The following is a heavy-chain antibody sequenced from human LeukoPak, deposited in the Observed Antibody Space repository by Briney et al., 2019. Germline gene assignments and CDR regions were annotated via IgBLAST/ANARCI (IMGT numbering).Heavy chain of an antibody. D-gene: IGHD3-10*01. CDR1: GYTFTGYY. CDR2: INPNSGGT. V-gene: IGHV1-2*02. CDR3: ARGITMVRGVIPY. J-gene: IGHJ4*02. Sequence: GASVKVSCKASGYTFTGYYMHWVRQAPGQGLEWMGWINPNSGGTNYAQKFQGRVTMTRDTSISTAYMELSRLRSDDTAVYYCARGITMVRGVIPYWGQGTLVTVSS.